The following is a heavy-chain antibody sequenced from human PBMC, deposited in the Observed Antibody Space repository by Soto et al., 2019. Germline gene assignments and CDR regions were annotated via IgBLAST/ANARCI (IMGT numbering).Heavy chain of an antibody. CDR1: EFTFSNYA. CDR3: AKNPGDYYYSTGYHFDY. D-gene: IGHD3-22*01. J-gene: IGHJ4*02. V-gene: IGHV3-23*01. Sequence: EVQLLESGGGLVQPGGSLRLSCAASEFTFSNYAMSWVRQAPGKGLEWVLAISSGGGTTYYADSVKGRFTISRDNSKNTLYLQMTSLRAADTAVYYCAKNPGDYYYSTGYHFDYWGQGTLVTVSS. CDR2: ISSGGGTT.